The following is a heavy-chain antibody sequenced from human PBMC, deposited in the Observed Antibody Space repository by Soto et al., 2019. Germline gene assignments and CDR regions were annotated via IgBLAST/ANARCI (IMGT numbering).Heavy chain of an antibody. J-gene: IGHJ6*02. CDR1: GFTFSSYA. D-gene: IGHD3-10*01. V-gene: IGHV3-23*01. CDR2: VSAGGDMP. CDR3: ARGDRGGSGSPASYYYSGLDV. Sequence: EVHLLESGGDLVQPGGSLRLSCAASGFTFSSYAMSWVRQAPGKGLECVSCVSAGGDMPYYADSVKGLFTISRDNSKNALFLQMNSLRAEDTSLYYCARGDRGGSGSPASYYYSGLDVWGQGTTVTVSS.